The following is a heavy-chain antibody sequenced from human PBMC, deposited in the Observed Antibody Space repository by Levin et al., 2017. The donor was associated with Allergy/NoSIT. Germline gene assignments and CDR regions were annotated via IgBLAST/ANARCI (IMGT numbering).Heavy chain of an antibody. V-gene: IGHV3-30*18. J-gene: IGHJ4*02. CDR1: GFTFSSYG. Sequence: GESLKISCAASGFTFSSYGMHWVRQAPGKGLEWVAVISYDGSNKYYADSVKGRFTISRDNSKNTLYLQMNSLRAEDTAVYYCAKEMYYSSGWYYFDYWGQGTLVTVSS. D-gene: IGHD6-19*01. CDR3: AKEMYYSSGWYYFDY. CDR2: ISYDGSNK.